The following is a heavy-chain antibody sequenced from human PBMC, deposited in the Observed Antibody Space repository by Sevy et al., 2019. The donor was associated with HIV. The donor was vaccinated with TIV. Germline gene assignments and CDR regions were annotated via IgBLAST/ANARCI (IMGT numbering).Heavy chain of an antibody. CDR3: ASLYADFWSGYYYRYGMDV. J-gene: IGHJ6*02. Sequence: SETLSLTCTVSGGSISSGGYYWSWIRQHPGKGLEWIGYIYYSGSTYYNPSLKSRVTISVDTSKNQFSLKLSPVTAADTAVYYCASLYADFWSGYYYRYGMDVWGQGTTVTVSS. V-gene: IGHV4-31*03. D-gene: IGHD3-3*01. CDR1: GGSISSGGYY. CDR2: IYYSGST.